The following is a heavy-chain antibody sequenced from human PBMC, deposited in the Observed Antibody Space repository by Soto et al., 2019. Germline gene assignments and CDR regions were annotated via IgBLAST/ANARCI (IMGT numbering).Heavy chain of an antibody. D-gene: IGHD5-18*01. Sequence: GESLKISCKASGYSFANYWIGGVCQKPGKGLEWMGVIYPGDSETTYSPSFEGQVIISVDRSRGTAFLEWSSLKASDTAMYYCARPGAPTDTVVYDSWGQGTQVTVSS. V-gene: IGHV5-51*01. J-gene: IGHJ4*02. CDR1: GYSFANYW. CDR3: ARPGAPTDTVVYDS. CDR2: IYPGDSET.